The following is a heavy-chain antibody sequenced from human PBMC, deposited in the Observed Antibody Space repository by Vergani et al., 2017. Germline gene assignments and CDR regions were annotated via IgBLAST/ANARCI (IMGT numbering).Heavy chain of an antibody. J-gene: IGHJ4*02. Sequence: QVQLVESGGGVVQPGRSLRLSCAASGFTFSSYVMHWVRQAPGKGLEWVAVISYDGSNKYYADSVKGRFTISRDNSKNTLNLQMNSLRAEDTAVYYCARAGGYYDSSGLYYFDYWSRGTRVTVSS. CDR1: GFTFSSYV. CDR3: ARAGGYYDSSGLYYFDY. CDR2: ISYDGSNK. V-gene: IGHV3-30-3*01. D-gene: IGHD3-22*01.